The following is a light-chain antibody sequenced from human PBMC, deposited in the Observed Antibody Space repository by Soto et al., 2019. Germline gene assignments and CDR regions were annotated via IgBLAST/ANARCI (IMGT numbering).Light chain of an antibody. CDR3: SAYTARSTLV. Sequence: QSALTQPASVSGSPGQSITLSCTGTSSDVGGYDYVSWYQQHPGKAPKLIIYEVRNRPSGISSRFSGSRSGNTASLTISGLQSEDEGDYYCSAYTARSTLVFGGGTQLTVL. CDR2: EVR. CDR1: SSDVGGYDY. J-gene: IGLJ3*02. V-gene: IGLV2-14*01.